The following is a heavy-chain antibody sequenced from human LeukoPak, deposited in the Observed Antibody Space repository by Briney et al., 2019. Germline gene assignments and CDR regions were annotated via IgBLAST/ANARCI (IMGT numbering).Heavy chain of an antibody. CDR1: GGSISSYY. V-gene: IGHV4-4*09. CDR3: ARRGSSALFDY. Sequence: AGTLSLNCTVSGGSISSYYWSWIRQPPGKKLEWIGYTYTSGSTNYNPSLKSRVTISVDTSKNQFSLKLSSVTAADTAVYYCARRGSSALFDYWGQGTLFTVSP. J-gene: IGHJ4*02. D-gene: IGHD6-13*01. CDR2: TYTSGST.